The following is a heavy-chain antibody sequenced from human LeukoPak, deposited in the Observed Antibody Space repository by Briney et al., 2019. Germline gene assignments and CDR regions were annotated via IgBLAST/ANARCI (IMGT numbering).Heavy chain of an antibody. V-gene: IGHV4-4*02. D-gene: IGHD4-23*01. CDR1: GGSISSSNW. CDR3: ARQVTVVTPGAFDI. J-gene: IGHJ3*02. Sequence: SETLSLTCAVSGGSISSSNWWSWVRQPPGKGLEWIGEIYHSGSTNYNPSLKSRVTISVDTSKNQFSLKLSSVTAADTAVYYCARQVTVVTPGAFDIWGQGTMVTVSS. CDR2: IYHSGST.